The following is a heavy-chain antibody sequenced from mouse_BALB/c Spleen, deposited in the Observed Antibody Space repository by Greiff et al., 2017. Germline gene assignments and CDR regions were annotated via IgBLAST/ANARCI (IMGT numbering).Heavy chain of an antibody. CDR2: IWAGGST. D-gene: IGHD1-2*01. J-gene: IGHJ4*01. V-gene: IGHV2-9*02. CDR3: ARAGFITTPYYAMDY. CDR1: GFSLTSYG. Sequence: VQLVESGPGLVAPSQSLSITCTVSGFSLTSYGVHWVRQPPGKGLEWLGVIWAGGSTNYNSALMSRLSISKDNSKSQVFLKMNSLQTDDTAMYYCARAGFITTPYYAMDYWGQGTSVTVSS.